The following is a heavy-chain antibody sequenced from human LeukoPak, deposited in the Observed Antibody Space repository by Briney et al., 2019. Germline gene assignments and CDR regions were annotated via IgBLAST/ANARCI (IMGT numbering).Heavy chain of an antibody. V-gene: IGHV4-59*01. CDR2: IYYSGST. Sequence: SGTLSLTCAVSGGSISSYYWSWIRQPPGKGLEWIWDIYYSGSTNYNPSLESRVTISVDTSKNQFSLQLSSVTAADTAVYYCASFDYDSSGYYPNFGIWGQGTLVTVSS. CDR1: GGSISSYY. D-gene: IGHD3-22*01. J-gene: IGHJ4*02. CDR3: ASFDYDSSGYYPNFGI.